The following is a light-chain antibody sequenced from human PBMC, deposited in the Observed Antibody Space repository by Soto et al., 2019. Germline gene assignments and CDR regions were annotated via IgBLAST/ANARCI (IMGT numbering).Light chain of an antibody. CDR2: DSS. CDR1: QSISSW. J-gene: IGKJ3*01. CDR3: QKYHRYSREFT. Sequence: DIQMTQSPSNLSASVGDRVTITCRARQSISSWLAWYQHKPGKAPQLLIYDSSSLESGVPSRFRGSGSGTGFSLTFSTLPPNDLATYYGQKYHRYSREFTFGPGTKVAIK. V-gene: IGKV1-5*01.